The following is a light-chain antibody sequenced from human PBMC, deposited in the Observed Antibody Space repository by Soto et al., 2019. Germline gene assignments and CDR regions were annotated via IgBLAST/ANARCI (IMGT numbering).Light chain of an antibody. CDR3: AAWDDSLNGRVV. J-gene: IGLJ2*01. CDR2: SND. CDR1: SSNIGSNT. Sequence: QSVLTQPPSASGTPGQRVTISCSGSSSNIGSNTVHWYQQLPGTAPNLLIYSNDQRPSGVTDRFSGSKSGTSASLAISGLQSEDEADYYCAAWDDSLNGRVVFGGGTKLTVL. V-gene: IGLV1-44*01.